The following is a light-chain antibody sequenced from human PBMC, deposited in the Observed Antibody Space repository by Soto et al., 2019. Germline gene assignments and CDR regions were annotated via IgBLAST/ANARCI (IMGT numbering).Light chain of an antibody. CDR2: AAS. V-gene: IGKV1-9*01. CDR3: QRLT. J-gene: IGKJ4*01. CDR1: QGISN. Sequence: DIQLTQSPSFLSASVGDRVTITCRASQGISNLAWYQQKPGKAPKLLIYAASTLQSGVPSRFSGSGSGTEFTLTISSLQPEDFATYYCQRLTFGGGTKVEIK.